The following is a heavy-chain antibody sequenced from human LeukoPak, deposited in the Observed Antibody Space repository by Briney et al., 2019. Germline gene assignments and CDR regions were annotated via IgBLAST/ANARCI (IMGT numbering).Heavy chain of an antibody. D-gene: IGHD2-21*01. CDR2: IKQDGSEN. V-gene: IGHV3-7*04. J-gene: IGHJ4*02. CDR1: GFTFSSFW. CDR3: ARDRVSYSDY. Sequence: PGGSLRLSCAASGFTFSSFWMSWVRQPPGKGLEWVANIKQDGSENYYVDSVKGRFTISRDNAKNSLFLQMTSLRAEDTAVYYCARDRVSYSDYWGQGTLVTVSS.